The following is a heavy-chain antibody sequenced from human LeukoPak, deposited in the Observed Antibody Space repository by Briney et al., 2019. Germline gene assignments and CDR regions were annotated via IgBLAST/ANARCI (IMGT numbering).Heavy chain of an antibody. V-gene: IGHV4-59*01. D-gene: IGHD1-26*01. CDR1: GGSISTYY. Sequence: PSETLSLTCTISGGSISTYYWTWIRQPPGKGLEWIAYIYYSGSGNYNPSFKSRVTLSVDTSKNQFSLKLSSVTAADTAVYYCARVGSGCFDYWGQGTLVAVSS. CDR3: ARVGSGCFDY. J-gene: IGHJ4*02. CDR2: IYYSGSG.